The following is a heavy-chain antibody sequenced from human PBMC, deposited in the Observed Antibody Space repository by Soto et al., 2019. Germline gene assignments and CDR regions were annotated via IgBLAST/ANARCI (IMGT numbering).Heavy chain of an antibody. CDR2: ISAYNGNT. CDR1: GDTITSKG. D-gene: IGHD6-19*01. Sequence: ASLKVTCKYPGDTITSKGISWVRQDTGKGLEWMGWISAYNGNTNYAQKLQGRVTMTTDTSTSTAYMELRSLRSDDTAVYYCAWPHSSGWGPDAFDIWGQGTMVTVSS. J-gene: IGHJ3*02. V-gene: IGHV1-18*01. CDR3: AWPHSSGWGPDAFDI.